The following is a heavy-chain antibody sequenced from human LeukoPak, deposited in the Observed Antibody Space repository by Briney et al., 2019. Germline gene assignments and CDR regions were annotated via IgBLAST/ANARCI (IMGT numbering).Heavy chain of an antibody. CDR2: IWYDGSNK. D-gene: IGHD6-13*01. V-gene: IGHV3-33*01. Sequence: PGRSLRLSCAASGFTFSSYGMHWVRQAPGKGLEWVAVIWYDGSNKYYADSVKGRFTISRDNSKNTLYLQMNSLRAEDTAVYYCARDRYSSSWYFDYWGQGTLVTVSS. J-gene: IGHJ4*02. CDR3: ARDRYSSSWYFDY. CDR1: GFTFSSYG.